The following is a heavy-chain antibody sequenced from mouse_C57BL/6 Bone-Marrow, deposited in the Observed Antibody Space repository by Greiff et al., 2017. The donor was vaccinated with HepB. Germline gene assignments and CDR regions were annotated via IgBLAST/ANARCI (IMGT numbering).Heavy chain of an antibody. D-gene: IGHD2-12*01. CDR3: ALCNSNDESIAMDY. Sequence: QVKLQQSGAELMKPGASVKLSCKATGYTFTGYWIDWVKQRPGHGLEWIGEILPGSGSTNYNEKFKGKATLTADTSSNTAYMQLSSLTTEDSAIYYCALCNSNDESIAMDYWGQGTSVTVSS. V-gene: IGHV1-9*01. CDR1: GYTFTGYW. CDR2: ILPGSGST. J-gene: IGHJ4*01.